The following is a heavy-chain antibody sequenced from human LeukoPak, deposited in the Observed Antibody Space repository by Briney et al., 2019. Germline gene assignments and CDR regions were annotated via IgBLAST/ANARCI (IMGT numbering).Heavy chain of an antibody. J-gene: IGHJ6*02. V-gene: IGHV5-51*01. CDR1: YW. Sequence: YWSWIRQPPGKGLEWMGIIYPGDSNTRYSPSFQGHVTISADKSTRTAYLQWSSLKASDTAMYYCARHEGRGYGMDVWGQGTTVTVSS. D-gene: IGHD3-10*01. CDR3: ARHEGRGYGMDV. CDR2: IYPGDSNT.